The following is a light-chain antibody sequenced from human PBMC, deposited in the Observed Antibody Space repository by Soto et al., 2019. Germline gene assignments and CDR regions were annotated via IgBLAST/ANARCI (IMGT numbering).Light chain of an antibody. J-gene: IGKJ1*01. CDR2: HAS. Sequence: DIQMTQSPCTLSASLGYIFTITFRASQNINTDLAWYQQKPGKVPNLLIYHASSLVTGVPSRFSGSGSGTEFTLTISSLQPDDFAAYYCQQYSTLWTFGQGTKVDI. V-gene: IGKV1-5*01. CDR1: QNINTD. CDR3: QQYSTLWT.